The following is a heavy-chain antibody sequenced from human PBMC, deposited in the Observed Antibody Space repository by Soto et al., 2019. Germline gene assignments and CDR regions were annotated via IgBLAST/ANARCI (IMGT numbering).Heavy chain of an antibody. CDR1: GFSFSSYA. CDR3: AKVPDGY. V-gene: IGHV3-23*01. J-gene: IGHJ4*02. Sequence: EVQLLESGGGLVQPGGSLRLSCAASGFSFSSYAMSWVRQAPGKGLEWVSGISGSGDTTYYADSTKGRFTISRDNSKDTLYLQMNSLRAEDTAIFYCAKVPDGYWGQGTLVTVSS. CDR2: ISGSGDTT.